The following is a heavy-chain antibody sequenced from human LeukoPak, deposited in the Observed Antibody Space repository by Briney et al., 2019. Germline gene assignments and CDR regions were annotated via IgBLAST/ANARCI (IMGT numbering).Heavy chain of an antibody. CDR3: ARGGSTVTYNWFDP. J-gene: IGHJ5*02. V-gene: IGHV4-30-2*01. CDR1: GGSISSGGYS. D-gene: IGHD4-17*01. Sequence: SQTLSLTCAVSGGSISSGGYSWSWIRQPPGKGLERIGYIYHSGSTYYNPSLKSRVTISVDRSKNRFSLKLSSVTAADTAVYYCARGGSTVTYNWFDPWGQGTLVTVSS. CDR2: IYHSGST.